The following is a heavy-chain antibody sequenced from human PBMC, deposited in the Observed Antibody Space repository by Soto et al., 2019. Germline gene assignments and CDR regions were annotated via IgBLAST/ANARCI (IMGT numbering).Heavy chain of an antibody. J-gene: IGHJ6*03. Sequence: SETLSLTCAVYGGSFSGYYWSWIRQPPGKGLEWIGEINHSGSTNYNPSLKSRVTISVDTSKNQFSLKLSSVTAADTVGYYCARGRFPPAGPTLIARPSFWRSYYYYYMDVWGKGTTVTVSS. CDR3: ARGRFPPAGPTLIARPSFWRSYYYYYMDV. V-gene: IGHV4-34*01. D-gene: IGHD6-6*01. CDR1: GGSFSGYY. CDR2: INHSGST.